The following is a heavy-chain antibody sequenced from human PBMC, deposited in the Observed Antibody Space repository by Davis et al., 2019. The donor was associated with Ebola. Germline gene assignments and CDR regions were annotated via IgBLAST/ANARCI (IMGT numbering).Heavy chain of an antibody. D-gene: IGHD3-3*01. CDR3: ARVGGFWSGYYVDY. V-gene: IGHV4-34*01. CDR2: INHSGST. Sequence: PSETLSLTCAVYGGSFSGYYWSWIRQPPGKGLEWIGEINHSGSTNYNPSLKSRVTISVDTSKNQFSLKLSSVTAADTAVYYCARVGGFWSGYYVDYWGQGTLVTVSS. CDR1: GGSFSGYY. J-gene: IGHJ4*02.